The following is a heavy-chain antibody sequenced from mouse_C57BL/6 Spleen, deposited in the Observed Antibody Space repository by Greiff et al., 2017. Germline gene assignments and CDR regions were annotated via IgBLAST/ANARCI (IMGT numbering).Heavy chain of an antibody. J-gene: IGHJ2*01. CDR2: ISDGGSYT. CDR1: GFTFSSYA. V-gene: IGHV5-4*01. D-gene: IGHD1-1*01. Sequence: EVQLVESGGGLVKPGGSLKLSCAASGFTFSSYAMSWVRQTPEQRLEWFAVISDGGSYTYYHDNVKGRFTISIDHAKNNLYLQMSHLKSEDTAMYYCARDSNYFDDWGQCTTLTFSS. CDR3: ARDSNYFDD.